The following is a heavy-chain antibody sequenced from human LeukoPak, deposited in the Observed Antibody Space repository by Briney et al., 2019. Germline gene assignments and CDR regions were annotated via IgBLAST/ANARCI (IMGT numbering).Heavy chain of an antibody. CDR1: GFTFSSYA. Sequence: GGSLRLSCAASGFTFSSYAMHWVRQAPGKGLEWVAVISYDGSNKYYADSVKGRFTISRDNSKNTLYLQMSSLRAEDTAVYYCAKRPYRDRSACPAYWGQGTLVTVSS. CDR3: AKRPYRDRSACPAY. CDR2: ISYDGSNK. D-gene: IGHD3-22*01. V-gene: IGHV3-30-3*02. J-gene: IGHJ4*02.